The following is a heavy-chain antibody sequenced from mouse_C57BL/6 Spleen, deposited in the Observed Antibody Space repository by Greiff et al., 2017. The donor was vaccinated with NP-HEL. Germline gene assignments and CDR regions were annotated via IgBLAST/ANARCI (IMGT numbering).Heavy chain of an antibody. Sequence: VHVKQSGPELVKPGASVKISCKASGYTFTDYYMNWVKQSHGKSLEWIGDINPNNGGTSYNQKFKGKATLTVDKSSSTAYMELRSLTSEDSAVYYCARYDDGYYDYAMDYWGQGTSVTVSS. CDR1: GYTFTDYY. V-gene: IGHV1-26*01. D-gene: IGHD2-3*01. CDR2: INPNNGGT. J-gene: IGHJ4*01. CDR3: ARYDDGYYDYAMDY.